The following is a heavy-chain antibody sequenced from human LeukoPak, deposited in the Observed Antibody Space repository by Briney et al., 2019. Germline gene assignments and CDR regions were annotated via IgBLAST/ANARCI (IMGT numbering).Heavy chain of an antibody. Sequence: PSETLSLTCIVSRDTVSHGYYYWMWIRQPPGKGLEWIGNIYYTGSTNYNPSLKSRVTISVDTSKNQFCLKLNSVTAADMAVYYCARNYYDRSGYDLFDAFDIWGQGTMVTVSS. CDR1: RDTVSHGYYY. J-gene: IGHJ3*02. CDR3: ARNYYDRSGYDLFDAFDI. V-gene: IGHV4-61*01. CDR2: IYYTGST. D-gene: IGHD3-22*01.